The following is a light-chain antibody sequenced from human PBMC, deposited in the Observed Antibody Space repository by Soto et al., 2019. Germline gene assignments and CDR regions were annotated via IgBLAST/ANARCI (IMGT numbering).Light chain of an antibody. V-gene: IGKV3-15*01. Sequence: EIVMTQAPATLSVSPGERATLSCRASQTISRDLAWYQQKPGQAPRLLIYGVSARATGIPLRFSGSGSGTEFTLTISSLQSEDFAVYHCQQYHKWPYTFGQGTKVEIK. CDR2: GVS. J-gene: IGKJ2*01. CDR3: QQYHKWPYT. CDR1: QTISRD.